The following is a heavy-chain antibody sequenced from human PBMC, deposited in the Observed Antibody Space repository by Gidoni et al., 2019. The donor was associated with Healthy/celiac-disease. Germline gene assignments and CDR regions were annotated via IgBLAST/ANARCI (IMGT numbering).Heavy chain of an antibody. D-gene: IGHD3-3*01. CDR1: GLSFSGYY. CDR3: ARRGLGVAFNWFDP. J-gene: IGHJ5*02. CDR2: INHIGNT. Sequence: QVQLQQLGAGLLKPSETLSLTCAVYGLSFSGYYWSWIRQPPVKGLEWIGAINHIGNTNYNPSLKSRVTISVDTSKNQFSLKLSSVTAADTAVYYCARRGLGVAFNWFDPWGQGTLVTVSS. V-gene: IGHV4-34*01.